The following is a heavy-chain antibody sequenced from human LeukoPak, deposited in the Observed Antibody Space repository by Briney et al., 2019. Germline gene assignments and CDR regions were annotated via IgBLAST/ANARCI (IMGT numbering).Heavy chain of an antibody. Sequence: ASVKVSCKASGYTFTGYYIHWVRQAPGQGLEWMGRINPKSSGANYGQTFQGRVTMTRDTSTSTAYMELSRVTSDDTAVYYCARYKYHFDCWGQGTLVTVSS. J-gene: IGHJ4*02. V-gene: IGHV1-2*06. D-gene: IGHD1-14*01. CDR1: GYTFTGYY. CDR2: INPKSSGA. CDR3: ARYKYHFDC.